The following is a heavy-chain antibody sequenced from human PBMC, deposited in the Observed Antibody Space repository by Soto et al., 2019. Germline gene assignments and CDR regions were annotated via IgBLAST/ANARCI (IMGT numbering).Heavy chain of an antibody. CDR2: IYHSGST. D-gene: IGHD6-19*01. CDR3: ARDPGKKYSSGWYVYYYGMDV. Sequence: SETLSLTCAVSGYSISSGYYWGWIRQPPGKGLEWIGSIYHSGSTYYNPSLKSRVTMSVDTSKNQFSLKLSSVTAADTAVYYCARDPGKKYSSGWYVYYYGMDVWGQGTTVTVSS. J-gene: IGHJ6*02. V-gene: IGHV4-38-2*02. CDR1: GYSISSGYY.